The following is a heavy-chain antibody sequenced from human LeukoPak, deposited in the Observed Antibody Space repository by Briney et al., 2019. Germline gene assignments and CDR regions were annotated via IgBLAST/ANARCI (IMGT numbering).Heavy chain of an antibody. CDR1: GFTFSSYS. J-gene: IGHJ4*02. D-gene: IGHD3-22*01. CDR3: ARDSYDSSGRLLAFDY. Sequence: GGSLRLSCAASGFTFSSYSINWVRQAPGKGLEWVSIISSGSNYIYYADSVKGRFTISRDNAKNSLYLQMNSLRAEDTAVYYCARDSYDSSGRLLAFDYWGQGTLVTVSS. CDR2: ISSGSNYI. V-gene: IGHV3-21*01.